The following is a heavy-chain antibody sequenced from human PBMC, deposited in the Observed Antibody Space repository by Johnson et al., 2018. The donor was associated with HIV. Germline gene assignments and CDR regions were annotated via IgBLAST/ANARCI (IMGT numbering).Heavy chain of an antibody. Sequence: VQLVESGGGVVQPGRSLRLSCAASGFTFSSSWMHWVCQAPEKGLEWVANIKCDGSEKYYVDSVKGRLTISRDNAKNSLYLQVNSLRAEDMTVYYCVRGGDNYFRWLRSGFDLWDQGTKVTVSS. CDR3: VRGGDNYFRWLRSGFDL. V-gene: IGHV3-52*01. CDR2: IKCDGSEK. J-gene: IGHJ3*01. CDR1: GFTFSSSW. D-gene: IGHD5-12*01.